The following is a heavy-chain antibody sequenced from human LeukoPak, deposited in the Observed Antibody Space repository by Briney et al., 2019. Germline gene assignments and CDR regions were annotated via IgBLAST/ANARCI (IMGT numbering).Heavy chain of an antibody. CDR1: GGTFSSYA. CDR2: IIPIFGTA. J-gene: IGHJ6*03. Sequence: EASVKVSCKASGGTFSSYAISWVRQAPGQGLEWMGGIIPIFGTANYAQKFQGRVTITTDEPTSTAYMELSSLRSEDTAVYYCARWDGYDPENYYYYMDVWGKGTTVTVSS. V-gene: IGHV1-69*05. CDR3: ARWDGYDPENYYYYMDV. D-gene: IGHD5-12*01.